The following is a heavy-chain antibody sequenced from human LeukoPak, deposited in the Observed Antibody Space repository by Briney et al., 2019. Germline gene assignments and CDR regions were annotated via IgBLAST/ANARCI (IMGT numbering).Heavy chain of an antibody. CDR1: GGSISSGGYY. V-gene: IGHV4-30-4*08. CDR3: ARDRNSGYEFDY. D-gene: IGHD5-12*01. CDR2: IYFSGST. J-gene: IGHJ4*02. Sequence: PSQTLSLTCTVSGGSISSGGYYWSWIRQPPGKGLEWIGNIYFSGSTDYNPSLRSRVSISVDMSKNQFSLNLNSVTAADTAVYYCARDRNSGYEFDYWGQGTLVTVSS.